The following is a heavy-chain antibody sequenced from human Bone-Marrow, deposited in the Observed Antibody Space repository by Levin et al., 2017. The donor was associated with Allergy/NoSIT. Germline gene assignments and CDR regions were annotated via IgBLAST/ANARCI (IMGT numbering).Heavy chain of an antibody. J-gene: IGHJ4*02. V-gene: IGHV3-15*01. CDR3: TSDASSWYEGEYYFDS. Sequence: PGGSLRLSCAASGFTFNLAWMSWVRQAPGKGLEWIGRSRSRNDGGTTDYAAPVKGRFTISRDDSKNMVYLQMNSLTTEDTARYYCTSDASSWYEGEYYFDSWGQGTLVTVSS. CDR1: GFTFNLAW. D-gene: IGHD3-16*01. CDR2: SRSRNDGGTT.